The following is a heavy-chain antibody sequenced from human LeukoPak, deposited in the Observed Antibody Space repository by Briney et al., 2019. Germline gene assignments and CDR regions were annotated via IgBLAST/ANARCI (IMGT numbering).Heavy chain of an antibody. V-gene: IGHV5-51*01. J-gene: IGHJ4*02. D-gene: IGHD3/OR15-3a*01. CDR2: FHPGESDT. CDR1: GYSSISYW. Sequence: GESLKISCKGSGYSSISYWISWVRQVPGKGLGWLGVFHPGESDTRYTPSFQGQVTISVDKSISTAYLQWSSLKASDTAMYYCARRKVDDFWTGSYFDYWGQGTLVTVSS. CDR3: ARRKVDDFWTGSYFDY.